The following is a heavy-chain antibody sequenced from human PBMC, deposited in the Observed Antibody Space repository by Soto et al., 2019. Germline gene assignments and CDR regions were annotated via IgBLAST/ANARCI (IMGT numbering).Heavy chain of an antibody. V-gene: IGHV3-72*01. Sequence: EVQLVESGGGLVQPGGSLRLSCEASGFTFSDHYMDWVRQAPGKGLECVARSKNKANTYTTVYAASVRGRFTISRDDSKRSLFLQMDSLKTEDTAVYYCARGVDSGPPRDHDYWGQGTLVTVSS. CDR1: GFTFSDHY. CDR2: SKNKANTYTT. CDR3: ARGVDSGPPRDHDY. D-gene: IGHD6-19*01. J-gene: IGHJ4*02.